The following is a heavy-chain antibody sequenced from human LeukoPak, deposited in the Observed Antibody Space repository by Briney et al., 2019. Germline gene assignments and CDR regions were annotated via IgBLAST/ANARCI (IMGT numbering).Heavy chain of an antibody. D-gene: IGHD3-10*01. CDR1: GFTFSQAGFTFSQAW. CDR3: AADVPDDSGIYPFDY. CDR2: IKSKADGGTT. Sequence: KAGGSLRLSCAASGFTFSQAGFTFSQAWMSWVRQAPGKGLEWVGLIKSKADGGTTDYNAPVKGRFTISRDDSKNTLYLYIDSLKTEDTAVYYCAADVPDDSGIYPFDYWGQGILVTVSS. J-gene: IGHJ4*02. V-gene: IGHV3-15*01.